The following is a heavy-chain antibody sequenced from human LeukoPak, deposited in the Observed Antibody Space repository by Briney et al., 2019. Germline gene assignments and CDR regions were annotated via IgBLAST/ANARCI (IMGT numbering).Heavy chain of an antibody. CDR3: ARHFSSGWSDY. Sequence: SETLSLTCTVSGGSISTYYWSWIRQPPGKGLEWIGYIYYSGSTNSNPSLKSRVTISVDTSKNQFSLKLTSVTAADTAVYYCARHFSSGWSDYWGQGTLVTVSS. CDR2: IYYSGST. D-gene: IGHD6-19*01. J-gene: IGHJ4*02. CDR1: GGSISTYY. V-gene: IGHV4-59*08.